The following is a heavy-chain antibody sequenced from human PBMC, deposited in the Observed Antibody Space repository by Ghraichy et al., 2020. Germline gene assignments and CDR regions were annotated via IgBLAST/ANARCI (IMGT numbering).Heavy chain of an antibody. J-gene: IGHJ4*02. CDR1: GFTFRRYW. D-gene: IGHD2-15*01. Sequence: LSLTCAASGFTFRRYWMTWVRQAPGKGLEWVANINEDGSEKYYVDSVKGRFTISRDNAKNSLSVQMNSLRVEDTAVYYCASWVGRDYWGQGTQVTVSS. CDR2: INEDGSEK. CDR3: ASWVGRDY. V-gene: IGHV3-7*01.